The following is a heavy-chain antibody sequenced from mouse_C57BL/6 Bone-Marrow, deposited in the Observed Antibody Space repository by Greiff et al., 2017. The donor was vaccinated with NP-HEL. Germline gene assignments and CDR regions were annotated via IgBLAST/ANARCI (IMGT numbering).Heavy chain of an antibody. Sequence: QVQLQQPGAELVMPGASVKLSCKASGYTFTSYWMHWVKQRPGQGLEWIGEIDPSDSYTNYNQQFKGKSTLTVDKSSSTAYMQLSGLTSEDSAVYYCARWGYYYGSSPWGQGTLVTVSA. J-gene: IGHJ3*01. CDR3: ARWGYYYGSSP. V-gene: IGHV1-69*01. CDR1: GYTFTSYW. D-gene: IGHD1-1*01. CDR2: IDPSDSYT.